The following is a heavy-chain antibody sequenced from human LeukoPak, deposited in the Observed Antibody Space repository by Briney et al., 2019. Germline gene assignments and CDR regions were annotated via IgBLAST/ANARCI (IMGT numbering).Heavy chain of an antibody. D-gene: IGHD3-3*01. CDR3: AKNDDFWSGYYHPFDY. CDR2: ISGSGGST. J-gene: IGHJ4*02. CDR1: GFTFSSYA. V-gene: IGHV3-23*01. Sequence: PGGSLRLSCAASGFTFSSYAMSWVRQAPGKGLEWVSAISGSGGSTYYADSVKGRFTISRDNSKNTLYLQMNSLRAEDTAVYYCAKNDDFWSGYYHPFDYWGQGTLVTVSS.